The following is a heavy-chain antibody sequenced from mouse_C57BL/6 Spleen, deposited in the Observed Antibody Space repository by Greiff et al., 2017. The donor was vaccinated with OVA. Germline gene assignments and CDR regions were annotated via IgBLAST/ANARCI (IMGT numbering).Heavy chain of an antibody. J-gene: IGHJ3*01. D-gene: IGHD2-10*02. CDR1: GYAFSSYW. CDR2: IYPGDGDT. V-gene: IGHV1-80*01. Sequence: QVHVKQSGAELVKPGASVKISCKASGYAFSSYWMNWVKQRPGKGLEWIGQIYPGDGDTNYNGKFKGKATLTADKSSSTAYMQLSSLTSEDSAVYFCARGGYGNPPWFAYWGQGTLVTVSA. CDR3: ARGGYGNPPWFAY.